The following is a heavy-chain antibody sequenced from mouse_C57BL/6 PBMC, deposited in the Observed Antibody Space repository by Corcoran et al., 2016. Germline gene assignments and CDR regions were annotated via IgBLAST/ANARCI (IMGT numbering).Heavy chain of an antibody. CDR2: IYWDDDK. V-gene: IGHV8-12*01. J-gene: IGHJ4*01. CDR1: GFSLSTSGMG. Sequence: QVTLKESGPGILQSSQTLSLTCSFSGFSLSTSGMGVSWIRQPSGKGLEWLAHIYWDDDKRYNPSLKSRLTISKDTSRNQVFLKITSVDTADTTTYYCARRAHYAMDYWGQGTSVTVSS. CDR3: ARRAHYAMDY.